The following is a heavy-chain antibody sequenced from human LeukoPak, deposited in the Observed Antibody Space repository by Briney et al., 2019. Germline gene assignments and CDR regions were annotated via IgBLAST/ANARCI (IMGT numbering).Heavy chain of an antibody. CDR2: VFPRSGDT. V-gene: IGHV1-2*02. Sequence: GASVKVSCNASGYTFSDYYIHWVRQAPGEGLEWVGCVFPRSGDTYYSQRFHGRVAMTTATSINTTYMELSRLRSDDTGVYFCARPPRDLVSAAPFPFWGQGTLVTVSS. CDR1: GYTFSDYY. D-gene: IGHD5/OR15-5a*01. CDR3: ARPPRDLVSAAPFPF. J-gene: IGHJ1*01.